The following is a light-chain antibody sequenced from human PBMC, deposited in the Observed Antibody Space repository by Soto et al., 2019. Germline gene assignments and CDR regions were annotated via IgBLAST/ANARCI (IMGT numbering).Light chain of an antibody. CDR1: QSVSNN. Sequence: EIAMTQSPATLSVSPGERATLSCRASQSVSNNLAWYQQKPGQAPRLLIYGASTRATGIPARFSGSGSGTDFTLTISSLQSEDFAVYYCQQYNTWPQTFGQGTKVEIK. V-gene: IGKV3-15*01. J-gene: IGKJ1*01. CDR3: QQYNTWPQT. CDR2: GAS.